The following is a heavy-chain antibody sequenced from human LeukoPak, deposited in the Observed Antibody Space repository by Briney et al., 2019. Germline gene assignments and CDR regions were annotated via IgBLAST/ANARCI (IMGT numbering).Heavy chain of an antibody. V-gene: IGHV4-39*01. CDR2: IYYSGST. Sequence: SETLSLTCTVSGGSISSSSYYWGWLRQPPGKGLEWIGSIYYSGSTYYNPSLKSRFTISVDTSKNQFSLKLSSVTAADTAVYYCARLEVSGSYLLGMDVWGQGTTVTVSS. CDR3: ARLEVSGSYLLGMDV. D-gene: IGHD1-26*01. J-gene: IGHJ6*02. CDR1: GGSISSSSYY.